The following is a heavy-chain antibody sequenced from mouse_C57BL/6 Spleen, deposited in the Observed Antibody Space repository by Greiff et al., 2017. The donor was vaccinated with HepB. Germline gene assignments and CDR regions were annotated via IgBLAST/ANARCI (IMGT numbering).Heavy chain of an antibody. CDR2: IDPSDSYT. CDR3: ERMKTGPGGGYAMDY. V-gene: IGHV1-59*01. D-gene: IGHD4-1*01. CDR1: GYTFTSYW. J-gene: IGHJ4*01. Sequence: QVQLQQPGAELVRPGTSVKLSCKASGYTFTSYWMHWVKQRPGQGLEWIGVIDPSDSYTNYNQKFKGKATLTVDTSSSTAYMQLSSLTSEDSAVYYCERMKTGPGGGYAMDYWGQGTSVTVSS.